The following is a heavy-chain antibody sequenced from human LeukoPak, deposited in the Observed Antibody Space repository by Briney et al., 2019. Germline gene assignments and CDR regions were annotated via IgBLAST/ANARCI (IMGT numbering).Heavy chain of an antibody. Sequence: SQTLSLTCAISGDSVSSNSAAWNWIRQSPSRGLEWLGRTYYRSKWYNDYAVSVKSRITINPDTSKNQFSLQLNSVTPEDTAVYYCARAGAGSSWYGSYYYYGMDVWGQGTTVTVSS. D-gene: IGHD6-13*01. CDR3: ARAGAGSSWYGSYYYYGMDV. J-gene: IGHJ6*02. CDR2: TYYRSKWYN. V-gene: IGHV6-1*01. CDR1: GDSVSSNSAA.